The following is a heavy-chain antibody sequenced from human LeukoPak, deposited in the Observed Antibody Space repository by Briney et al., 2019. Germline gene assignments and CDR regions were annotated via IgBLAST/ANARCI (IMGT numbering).Heavy chain of an antibody. CDR3: ASVGRGVYCSTSSCSHGSFDN. V-gene: IGHV4-59*08. D-gene: IGHD2-2*01. Sequence: SETLSLTCTVSGGSISSYYWSWIRQPPGKGLEWIGYIYYSGSTNYNPSLKSRVTISVDTSKNQFSLKLTSVIAADTAVYYCASVGRGVYCSTSSCSHGSFDNWGQGNQVTVSS. CDR2: IYYSGST. J-gene: IGHJ4*02. CDR1: GGSISSYY.